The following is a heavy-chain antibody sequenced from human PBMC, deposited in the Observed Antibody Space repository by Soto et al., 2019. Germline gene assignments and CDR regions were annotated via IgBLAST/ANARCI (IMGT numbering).Heavy chain of an antibody. CDR1: GDSISAYS. Sequence: SETLSLTCTVSGDSISAYSWSWVRQPPGKGLEWIGNIHYNGNTKYNPSLKSRVTISVDTSKNQFSLKLSSVTAADTAVYYYARPLYSYGPMDVWGQGTTVTVSS. D-gene: IGHD5-18*01. J-gene: IGHJ6*02. CDR3: ARPLYSYGPMDV. CDR2: IHYNGNT. V-gene: IGHV4-59*01.